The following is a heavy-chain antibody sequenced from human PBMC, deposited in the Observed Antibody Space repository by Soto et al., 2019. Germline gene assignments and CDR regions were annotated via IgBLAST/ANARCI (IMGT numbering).Heavy chain of an antibody. Sequence: EVQLVESGGGLVQPGRSLRLSCAASGFTFDDYAMHWVRQAPGKGLEWVSGISWHSGSIGYADSVKGRFTISRDNAKNSLYLQMNSLRAEDTALYYCAKWDDYGDRKEAFDIWGQGTMVTVSS. V-gene: IGHV3-9*01. D-gene: IGHD4-17*01. J-gene: IGHJ3*02. CDR2: ISWHSGSI. CDR3: AKWDDYGDRKEAFDI. CDR1: GFTFDDYA.